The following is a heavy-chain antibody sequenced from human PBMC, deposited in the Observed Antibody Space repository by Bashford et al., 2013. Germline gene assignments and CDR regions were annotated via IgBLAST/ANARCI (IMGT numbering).Heavy chain of an antibody. J-gene: IGHJ6*02. D-gene: IGHD5-18*01. CDR2: INPNFGGT. CDR1: GYTFTDYY. Sequence: ASVKVSCKASGYTFTDYYMHWVRQAPGQGLEWMGWINPNFGGTNYAQKFQGRVTMTRDTSISTAYMELSRLRSDDTAVYYCARDGYSYGYNPYYYHGMDVWGQGTTVTVSS. V-gene: IGHV1-2*02. CDR3: ARDGYSYGYNPYYYHGMDV.